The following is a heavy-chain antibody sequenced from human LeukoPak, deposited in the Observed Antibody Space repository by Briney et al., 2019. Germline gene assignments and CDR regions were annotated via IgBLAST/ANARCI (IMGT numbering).Heavy chain of an antibody. CDR1: GYIFTNYY. D-gene: IGHD3-22*01. Sequence: GASVKVSCKASGYIFTNYYIHWVRQAPGQGLEWMGIINLSGGTTVYAQNFQGRVTMTRDTSISTAYMELSRLRSDDTAVYYCARDYYYDSSGYYYIYGYYFDYWGQGTLVTVSS. CDR2: INLSGGTT. CDR3: ARDYYYDSSGYYYIYGYYFDY. V-gene: IGHV1-46*01. J-gene: IGHJ4*02.